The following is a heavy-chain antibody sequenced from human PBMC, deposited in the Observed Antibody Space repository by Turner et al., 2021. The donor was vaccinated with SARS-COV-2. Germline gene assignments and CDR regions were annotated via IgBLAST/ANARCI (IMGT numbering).Heavy chain of an antibody. CDR2: MNPNSGNT. CDR3: ARLHGHCTSTSCYWDYYFGMDV. D-gene: IGHD2-2*01. CDR1: GYTFTNYD. V-gene: IGHV1-8*01. J-gene: IGHJ6*02. Sequence: QVQLVQSGAEVKKPGASVKVSCKASGYTFTNYDINWVGQATGQGLEWMGWMNPNSGNTGYAQKFPGRVTMTRDTSISTAYMELSSLRSEDTAVYYCARLHGHCTSTSCYWDYYFGMDVWGQGTTVTVSS.